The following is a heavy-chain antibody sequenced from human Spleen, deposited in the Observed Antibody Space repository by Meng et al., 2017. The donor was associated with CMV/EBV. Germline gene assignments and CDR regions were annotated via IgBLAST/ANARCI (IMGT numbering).Heavy chain of an antibody. D-gene: IGHD3-10*01. CDR3: ARDRFTGKWGRDYYGMDV. CDR2: IKQDGSEK. J-gene: IGHJ6*02. CDR1: GFTFSAYA. V-gene: IGHV3-7*01. Sequence: GGSLRLSCAASGFTFSAYAMNWVRQAPGKGLEWVANIKQDGSEKYYVDSVKGRFTISRDNAKNSLYLQMNSLRAEDTAVYYCARDRFTGKWGRDYYGMDVWGQGTTVTVSS.